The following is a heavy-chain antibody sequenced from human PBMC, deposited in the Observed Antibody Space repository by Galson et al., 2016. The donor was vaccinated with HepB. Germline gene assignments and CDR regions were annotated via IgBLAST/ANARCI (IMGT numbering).Heavy chain of an antibody. D-gene: IGHD3-22*01. CDR2: IYPADSAT. J-gene: IGHJ4*02. V-gene: IGHV5-51*01. Sequence: QSGAEVKKPGESLKISCKGSGYRFTSYWIGWARQMPGKGLEWMGIIYPADSATRYSPSFEGQVTISVDKSTTTAYLQWSSLKASDTAMYFCAKAVGNSYHGDYDSSGYDFWGQGTLVTVSS. CDR3: AKAVGNSYHGDYDSSGYDF. CDR1: GYRFTSYW.